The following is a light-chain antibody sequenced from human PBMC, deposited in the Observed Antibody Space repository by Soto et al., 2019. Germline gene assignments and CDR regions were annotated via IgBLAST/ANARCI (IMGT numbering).Light chain of an antibody. Sequence: VLTQPPSASGIPGQRVTISCSGSSSNIGSNTVNWYQQLPGTAPKLLIYNNNQRPSGVPDRFSGSKSDTSASLAISGLKSEDEADYYCAAWDDSLNAYYVFGTGTKVTVL. CDR3: AAWDDSLNAYYV. CDR1: SSNIGSNT. CDR2: NNN. V-gene: IGLV1-44*01. J-gene: IGLJ1*01.